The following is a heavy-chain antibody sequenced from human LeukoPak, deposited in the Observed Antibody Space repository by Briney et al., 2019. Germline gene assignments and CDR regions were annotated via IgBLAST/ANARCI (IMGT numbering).Heavy chain of an antibody. Sequence: GGSLRLSCSASGFTFGDYAMSWVRQAPGKGLEWVGFIGSKVYGGTTEYAASVKGRFTISRDDSKSIAYLQMNSLKSEDTAMYYCTRDRFGYSSGRFYHYGMDVWGQGTTVTVSS. CDR3: TRDRFGYSSGRFYHYGMDV. J-gene: IGHJ6*02. D-gene: IGHD6-19*01. CDR1: GFTFGDYA. CDR2: IGSKVYGGTT. V-gene: IGHV3-49*04.